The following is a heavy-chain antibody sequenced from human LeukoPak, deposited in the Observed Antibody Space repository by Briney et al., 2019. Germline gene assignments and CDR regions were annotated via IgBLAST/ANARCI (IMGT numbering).Heavy chain of an antibody. J-gene: IGHJ5*02. CDR3: ARGPGGTPIVVVAKYNWFDP. D-gene: IGHD3-22*01. V-gene: IGHV4-34*01. Sequence: SETLSLTCAVYGGSFSGYYWSWIRQPPGKGLEWIGEINHSGSTNYNPSLKSRVTISVDTSKNQFSLKLSSVTAADTAVYYCARGPGGTPIVVVAKYNWFDPWGQGTLVTVSS. CDR1: GGSFSGYY. CDR2: INHSGST.